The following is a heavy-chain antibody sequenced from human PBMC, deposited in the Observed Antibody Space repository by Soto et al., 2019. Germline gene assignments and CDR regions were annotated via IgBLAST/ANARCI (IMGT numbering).Heavy chain of an antibody. CDR3: ARDQQLLWFGELSHYYYGMDV. V-gene: IGHV3-74*01. J-gene: IGHJ6*02. CDR2: INSDGSST. Sequence: GGSGRLSCAASGFTFSSYWMHWVRQAPGKGLVWVSRINSDGSSTSYADSVKGRFTISRDNAKNTLYLQMNSLRAEDTAVYYCARDQQLLWFGELSHYYYGMDVWGQGTTVTVSS. D-gene: IGHD3-10*01. CDR1: GFTFSSYW.